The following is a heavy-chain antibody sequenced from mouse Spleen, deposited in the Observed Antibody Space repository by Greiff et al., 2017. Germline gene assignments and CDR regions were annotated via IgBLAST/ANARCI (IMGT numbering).Heavy chain of an antibody. CDR2: ISSGGSYT. CDR1: GFTFSSYA. D-gene: IGHD2-2*01. Sequence: DVMLVESGGGLVKPGGSLKLSCAASGFTFSSYAMSWVRQTPEKRLEWVATISSGGSYTYYPDSVKGRFTISRDNAKNTLYLQMSSLRSEDTAMYYCARRGGYDWYFDVWGAGTTVTVSS. CDR3: ARRGGYDWYFDV. J-gene: IGHJ1*01. V-gene: IGHV5-9-1*01.